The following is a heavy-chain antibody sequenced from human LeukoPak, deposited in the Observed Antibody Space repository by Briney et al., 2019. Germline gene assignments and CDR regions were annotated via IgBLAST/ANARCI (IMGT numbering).Heavy chain of an antibody. Sequence: GASVKVSCKASGYTFTSYGISWVRQAPGQGLEWMGCISAYNGNTNCAQKRQGRVTMTTDTSTSTAYMELRSVRSDDTAVYYCARERPIMGVMISTTNWFDPWGQGTLVTVSS. J-gene: IGHJ5*02. CDR2: ISAYNGNT. D-gene: IGHD3-16*01. CDR1: GYTFTSYG. V-gene: IGHV1-18*01. CDR3: ARERPIMGVMISTTNWFDP.